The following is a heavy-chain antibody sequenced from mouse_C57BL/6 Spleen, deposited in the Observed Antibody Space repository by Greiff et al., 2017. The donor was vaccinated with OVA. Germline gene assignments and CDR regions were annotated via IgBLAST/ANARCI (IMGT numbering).Heavy chain of an antibody. CDR1: GYTFTSYW. Sequence: VQLQQPGPELVKPGASVKLSCKASGYTFTSYWMPWVKQRPGQGLEWIGNITPSNGGTNYNEKFKSKATLTVDKSSSTAYMPRSSLTSEDSAVYYCARVAHLSEFDYWGQGTTLTVSS. V-gene: IGHV1-53*01. CDR2: ITPSNGGT. D-gene: IGHD2-3*01. J-gene: IGHJ2*01. CDR3: ARVAHLSEFDY.